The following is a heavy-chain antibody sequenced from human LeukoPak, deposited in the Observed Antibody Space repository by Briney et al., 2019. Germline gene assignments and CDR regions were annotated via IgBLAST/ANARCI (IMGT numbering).Heavy chain of an antibody. Sequence: GASVKVSCKASGYIFTGYYMHWVRQAPGQGLEWMEWINPNSGDTNYAQKFQGRVTMTRDTSISTAYMELSRLRSDDTAVYYCARVRYRLAETYIDYWGQGTLVTVSS. J-gene: IGHJ4*02. CDR3: ARVRYRLAETYIDY. D-gene: IGHD3-16*01. CDR1: GYIFTGYY. CDR2: INPNSGDT. V-gene: IGHV1-2*02.